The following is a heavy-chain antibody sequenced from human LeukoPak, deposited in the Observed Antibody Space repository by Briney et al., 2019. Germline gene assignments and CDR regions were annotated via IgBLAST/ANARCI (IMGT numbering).Heavy chain of an antibody. D-gene: IGHD4-17*01. Sequence: GGSLRLSCAASGFTFSSYGMHWVRQAPGKGLEGVAFIRYDGSNKYYADSVKGRFTISRDNSKNTLYLQMNSLRAEDTAVYYCANAEGHLSPTDYWGQGTLVTVSS. V-gene: IGHV3-30*02. CDR1: GFTFSSYG. CDR3: ANAEGHLSPTDY. J-gene: IGHJ4*02. CDR2: IRYDGSNK.